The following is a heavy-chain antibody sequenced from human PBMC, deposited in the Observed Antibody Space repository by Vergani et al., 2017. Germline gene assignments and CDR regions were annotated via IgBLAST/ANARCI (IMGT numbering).Heavy chain of an antibody. CDR1: GGSISSSSYY. V-gene: IGHV4-39*07. D-gene: IGHD3-22*01. J-gene: IGHJ4*02. Sequence: QLQLQESGPGLVKPSETLSLTCTVSGGSISSSSYYWGWIRQPPGKGLEWIGSIYYSGSTYYNPSLKSRVTISVDTSKNQFSLKLSSVTAADTAVYYCARDTGSYYYDGSYDYWGQGTLVTVSS. CDR2: IYYSGST. CDR3: ARDTGSYYYDGSYDY.